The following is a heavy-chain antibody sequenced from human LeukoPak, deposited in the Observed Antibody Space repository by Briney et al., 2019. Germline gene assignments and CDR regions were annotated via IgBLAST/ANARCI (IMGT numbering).Heavy chain of an antibody. Sequence: GGSLRLSCAASGFTFSSYGMNWVRRAPGKGLEWVSYISSAGTTVYYADSVKGRFTISRDNARNSLHLQMNSLSAEDTAVYYCGRDSWGSGPEIDYWGQGTLVTVSS. J-gene: IGHJ4*02. CDR3: GRDSWGSGPEIDY. CDR1: GFTFSSYG. V-gene: IGHV3-48*04. D-gene: IGHD3-16*01. CDR2: ISSAGTTV.